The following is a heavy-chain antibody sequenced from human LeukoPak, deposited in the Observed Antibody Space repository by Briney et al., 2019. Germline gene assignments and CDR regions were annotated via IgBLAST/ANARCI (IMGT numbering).Heavy chain of an antibody. D-gene: IGHD3-3*01. CDR3: AREKRFLEWLPSYNWFDP. CDR2: IIPIFGTA. V-gene: IGHV1-69*05. Sequence: GASVKVSCKASGGTFSSYAISWVRQAPGQGLEWMGGIIPIFGTANYAQKFQGRVTITTDESTSTAYMELSSLRSEDTAVYYCAREKRFLEWLPSYNWFDPWGQGTLVTVSS. J-gene: IGHJ5*02. CDR1: GGTFSSYA.